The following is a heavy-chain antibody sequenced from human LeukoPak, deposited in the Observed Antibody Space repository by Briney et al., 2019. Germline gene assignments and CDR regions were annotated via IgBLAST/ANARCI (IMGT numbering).Heavy chain of an antibody. V-gene: IGHV1-2*02. CDR2: INPNSGGT. D-gene: IGHD3-3*01. CDR3: ARVSLFFGVVPFDY. CDR1: GYTFTGYY. J-gene: IGHJ4*02. Sequence: GASVKVSCKASGYTFTGYYMHWVRQAPGQGLEWMGWINPNSGGTNYAQKVQGRVTMTRDTSISTAYMELSRLRSDDTAVYYCARVSLFFGVVPFDYWGQGTLVTVSS.